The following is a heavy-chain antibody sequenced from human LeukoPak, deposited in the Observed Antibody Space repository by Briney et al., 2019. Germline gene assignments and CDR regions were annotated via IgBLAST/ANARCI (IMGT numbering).Heavy chain of an antibody. CDR1: GYTFTGYY. CDR2: INPNSGGT. J-gene: IGHJ4*02. V-gene: IGHV1-2*02. CDR3: AREKRCYDSSGPFDY. Sequence: WASVKVSCKASGYTFTGYYMHWVRQAPGQGLEWMGWINPNSGGTNYAQKFQGRVTMTRDTSISTAYMELSRLRSDDTAVYYCAREKRCYDSSGPFDYWGQGTLVTVSS. D-gene: IGHD2-2*01.